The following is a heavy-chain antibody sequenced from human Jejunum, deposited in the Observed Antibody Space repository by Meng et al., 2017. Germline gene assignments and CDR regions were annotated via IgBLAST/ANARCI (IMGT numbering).Heavy chain of an antibody. D-gene: IGHD6-13*01. CDR1: GFTFSDYW. CDR2: MNQDGSKK. J-gene: IGHJ3*02. Sequence: GESLKISCEGSGFTFSDYWMTWLRQAPGKGLEWVANMNQDGSKKYYVDSVKGRFTISRDNAKNSLYLQLNSLRAEDTAVYYCATIADNAFDIWGQGAMVTVSS. V-gene: IGHV3-7*01. CDR3: ATIADNAFDI.